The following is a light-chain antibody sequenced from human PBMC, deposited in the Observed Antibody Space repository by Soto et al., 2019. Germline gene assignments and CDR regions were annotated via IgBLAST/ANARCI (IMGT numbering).Light chain of an antibody. CDR2: KAS. V-gene: IGKV1-5*03. CDR3: QHYNSYSEA. J-gene: IGKJ1*01. CDR1: QTISSW. Sequence: DIQMTQSPSTLSGSVGDRVTITCRASQTISSWLAWYQQKPGKAPKILIYKASTLKSGVPSRFRGSGSGTECTLTISRLQPDDFETYYCQHYNSYSEAFGQGTKVDI.